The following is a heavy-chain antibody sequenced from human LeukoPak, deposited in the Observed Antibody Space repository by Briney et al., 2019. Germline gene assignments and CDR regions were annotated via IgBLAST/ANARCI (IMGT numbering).Heavy chain of an antibody. CDR2: AYYRSKWYD. CDR1: GDSVSNNSAT. V-gene: IGHV6-1*01. Sequence: PSQTLSLTCAVSGDSVSNNSATWNWIRQSPSRGLEWLGRAYYRSKWYDDYAVSVKGRITINPDTSKNQFSLHLNSVTPEDTAVYYCASDRGVGAAVYFDFWGQGILVTVAS. D-gene: IGHD6-13*01. J-gene: IGHJ4*02. CDR3: ASDRGVGAAVYFDF.